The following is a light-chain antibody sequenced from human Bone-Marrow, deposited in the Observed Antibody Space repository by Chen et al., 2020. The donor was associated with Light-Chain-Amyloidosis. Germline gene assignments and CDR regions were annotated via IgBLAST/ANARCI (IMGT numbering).Light chain of an antibody. V-gene: IGKV1-8*01. CDR2: AAS. CDR3: QQYYTYPLT. J-gene: IGKJ4*01. Sequence: IRLIQSPSSLSASTGDIVTITCRASQGITNYLAWYQQRPGEAPHLLISAASTLHSGVPSRFNGTGSGTDFTLTITSLQSEDFATYFCQQYYTYPLTFGGGTKVDI. CDR1: QGITNY.